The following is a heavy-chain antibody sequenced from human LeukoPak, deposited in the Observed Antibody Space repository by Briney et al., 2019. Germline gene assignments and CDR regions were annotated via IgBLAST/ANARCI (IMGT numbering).Heavy chain of an antibody. J-gene: IGHJ4*02. CDR1: GYSFTSYW. D-gene: IGHD1-1*01. CDR2: IYPGDSDT. Sequence: GESLEISCKGSGYSFTSYWIGWVRQMPGKGLEWMGIIYPGDSDTRYSPSFQGQVTISADKSISTAYLQWSSLKASDTAMYYCARQIRYADGALDYWGQGTLVTVSS. CDR3: ARQIRYADGALDY. V-gene: IGHV5-51*01.